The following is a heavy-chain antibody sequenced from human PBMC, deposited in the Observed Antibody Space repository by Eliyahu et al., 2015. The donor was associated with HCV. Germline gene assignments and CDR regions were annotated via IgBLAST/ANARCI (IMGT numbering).Heavy chain of an antibody. CDR2: TYYGGRT. D-gene: IGHD2-15*01. J-gene: IGHJ3*01. CDR1: GGSIVTNKW. CDR3: VRSEWWSFDV. V-gene: IGHV4-4*02. Sequence: QVQLQESGPGLVKPSXTLSLTCIVSGGSIVTNKWWTWVRQPPGRGLEWIGETYYGGRTNYNPSLESRVIISVDXSKNQFSLELRSVTAADTAIYYCVRSEWWSFDVWGQGTTVTVSP.